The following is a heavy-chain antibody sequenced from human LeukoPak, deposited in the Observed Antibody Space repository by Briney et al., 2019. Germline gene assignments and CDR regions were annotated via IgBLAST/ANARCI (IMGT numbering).Heavy chain of an antibody. V-gene: IGHV3-74*01. CDR2: MNSDGSST. CDR1: GFTLSSYW. CDR3: ARDVEGGTFDI. D-gene: IGHD3-16*01. Sequence: GGSLRLSCAASGFTLSSYWMDWVRQAPGKGLVWVSRMNSDGSSTIYADSVKGRFTISRDNAKDSLFLEMSSLRADDTAVYFCARDVEGGTFDIWGQGTTVTVSS. J-gene: IGHJ3*02.